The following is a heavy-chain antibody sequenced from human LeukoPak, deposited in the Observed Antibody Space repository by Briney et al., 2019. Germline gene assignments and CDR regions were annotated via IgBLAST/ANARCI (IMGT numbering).Heavy chain of an antibody. CDR3: ARGYNYGYCYY. D-gene: IGHD5-18*01. Sequence: SETLSLTCTVSGGSISGYYWTWIRQPAGKGLEWIGRIYTSGNTNYNPSLQSRVTMSVDTSNYQFPLKLSSVTAADTAVYYCARGYNYGYCYYWGQGTLVTVSS. V-gene: IGHV4-4*07. CDR2: IYTSGNT. CDR1: GGSISGYY. J-gene: IGHJ4*02.